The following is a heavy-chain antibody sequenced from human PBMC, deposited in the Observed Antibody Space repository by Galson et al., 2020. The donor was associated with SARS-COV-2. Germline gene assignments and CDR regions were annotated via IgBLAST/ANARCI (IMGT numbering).Heavy chain of an antibody. CDR2: ISWDGGST. Sequence: GGSLRLSCAASGFTFDDYAMHWVRQAPGKGLEWVSLISWDGGSTYYADSVQGRFTISRDNSKNSLYLQMNSLRAEDTALYYCAKDIYPVVPAAIPPHFDYWGQGTLVTVSS. J-gene: IGHJ4*02. CDR3: AKDIYPVVPAAIPPHFDY. D-gene: IGHD2-2*02. V-gene: IGHV3-43D*03. CDR1: GFTFDDYA.